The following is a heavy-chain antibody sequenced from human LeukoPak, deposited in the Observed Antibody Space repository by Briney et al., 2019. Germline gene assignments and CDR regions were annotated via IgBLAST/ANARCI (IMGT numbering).Heavy chain of an antibody. CDR1: GFTFSSYG. J-gene: IGHJ4*02. V-gene: IGHV3-30*18. CDR3: AKGGIAVAPYYFDY. D-gene: IGHD6-19*01. Sequence: GGSLRLSCAASGFTFSSYGMHWVRQAPGKGLEWVAVISYDGSNKYYADSVKGRFTISRVNSKNTLYLQMNSLRAEDTAVYYCAKGGIAVAPYYFDYWGQGTLVTVSS. CDR2: ISYDGSNK.